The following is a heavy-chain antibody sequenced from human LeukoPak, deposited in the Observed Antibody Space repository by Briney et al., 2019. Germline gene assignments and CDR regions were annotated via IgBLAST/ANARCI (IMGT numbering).Heavy chain of an antibody. J-gene: IGHJ4*02. CDR2: ISWNSGSI. CDR3: AKDIQGQWLGPIFDY. V-gene: IGHV3-9*01. Sequence: GGSLRLSCAASGFTFDDYAMHWVRQAPGKGLEWVSGISWNSGSIGYADSVKGRFTISRDNAKNSLYLQMNSLRAEDTALYYCAKDIQGQWLGPIFDYWGQGTLVTVSS. D-gene: IGHD6-19*01. CDR1: GFTFDDYA.